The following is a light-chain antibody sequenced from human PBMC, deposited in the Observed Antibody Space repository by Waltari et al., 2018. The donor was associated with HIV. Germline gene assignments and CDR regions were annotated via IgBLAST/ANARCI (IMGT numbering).Light chain of an antibody. CDR3: CSCPRSGIRYV. CDR1: SSNVGSDDL. CDR2: EVT. Sequence: QSALTQPASVSGSPGQSITISCTGTSSNVGSDDLVSWYQQHPGEAPKLIIYEVTKRPSGVSNRFSGSKSGNTASLTISVLQAEDEADYYCCSCPRSGIRYVFGTGTKVTVL. J-gene: IGLJ1*01. V-gene: IGLV2-23*02.